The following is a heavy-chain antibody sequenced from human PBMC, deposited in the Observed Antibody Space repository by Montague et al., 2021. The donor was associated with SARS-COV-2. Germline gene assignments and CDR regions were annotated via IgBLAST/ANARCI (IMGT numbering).Heavy chain of an antibody. CDR3: ARGSRQWLVRPPHYYYFVY. Sequence: SETLSLTCAVYGGSFSGYYWSWIRQPPGKGLEWIGEINHSGSTNYNPSLKSRVTISVDTSKNQFSLKLSSVTAADTAVYYCARGSRQWLVRPPHYYYFVYWGQGTLVTVSS. D-gene: IGHD6-19*01. CDR1: GGSFSGYY. J-gene: IGHJ4*02. V-gene: IGHV4-34*01. CDR2: INHSGST.